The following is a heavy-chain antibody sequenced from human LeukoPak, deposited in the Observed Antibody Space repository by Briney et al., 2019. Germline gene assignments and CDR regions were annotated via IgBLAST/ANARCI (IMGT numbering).Heavy chain of an antibody. Sequence: SVKVSCKASGGTFSNYAISWVRQAPGQGLEWMGGIIPIFGTANYAQKFQGRVTITADESTSTAYMELSSLRSEDTAVYYCARGRDILTGYYTSYYYYGMDVWGQGTTVTVSS. V-gene: IGHV1-69*01. CDR3: ARGRDILTGYYTSYYYYGMDV. J-gene: IGHJ6*02. CDR2: IIPIFGTA. D-gene: IGHD3-9*01. CDR1: GGTFSNYA.